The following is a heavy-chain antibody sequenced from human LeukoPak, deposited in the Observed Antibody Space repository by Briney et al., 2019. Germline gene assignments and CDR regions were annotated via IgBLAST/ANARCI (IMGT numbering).Heavy chain of an antibody. J-gene: IGHJ3*01. CDR3: ARDWLAGNPYHTFDL. CDR2: IKEDGSEE. CDR1: GFTVSSYW. D-gene: IGHD3-22*01. Sequence: GGSLRLSRAASGFTVSSYWMSWVRQAPGKGLECVANIKEDGSEEYYVDSVNGRFSISRDNAKNSLYLQMNSLRAEDTAVYYCARDWLAGNPYHTFDLWGKGQWSPSLQ. V-gene: IGHV3-7*01.